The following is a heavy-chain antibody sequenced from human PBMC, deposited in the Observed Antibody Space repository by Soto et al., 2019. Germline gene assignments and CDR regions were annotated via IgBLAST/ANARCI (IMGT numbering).Heavy chain of an antibody. J-gene: IGHJ4*02. CDR1: GGSISSYY. D-gene: IGHD3-22*01. CDR2: IHYSGST. Sequence: SETLSLTCTVSGGSISSYYWGWIRQPPGKGLEWIGNIHYSGSTYYDSSLKSRVTISVDTSKNQFSLKLSSVTAADTAVYYCARQHYYDSSGYYVVYWAQGTLVTVSS. CDR3: ARQHYYDSSGYYVVY. V-gene: IGHV4-39*01.